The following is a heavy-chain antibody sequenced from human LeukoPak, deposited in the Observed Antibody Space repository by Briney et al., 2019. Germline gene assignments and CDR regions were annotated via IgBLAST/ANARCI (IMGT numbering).Heavy chain of an antibody. CDR2: VYYSGST. V-gene: IGHV4-31*03. Sequence: SQTLSLTCTVSGGSISRAGYSWSWIRQHPGKGLEWIGYVYYSGSTYYNPSLKSRVSISIDTSKNQFSLKLNSVTAADTAVYYCAREFADSNWFDPWGQGTLVTVSS. CDR3: AREFADSNWFDP. D-gene: IGHD3-16*01. J-gene: IGHJ5*02. CDR1: GGSISRAGYS.